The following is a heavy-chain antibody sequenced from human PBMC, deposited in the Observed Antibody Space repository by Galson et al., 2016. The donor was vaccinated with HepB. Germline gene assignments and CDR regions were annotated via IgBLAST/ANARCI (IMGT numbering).Heavy chain of an antibody. CDR3: AHRGHDGSGRNWFDH. J-gene: IGHJ5*02. CDR2: IYWDDDK. CDR1: GLSLSTSGVG. Sequence: PALVKPTQTLTLTCTFSGLSLSTSGVGVNWIRQPPGKALEWLALIYWDDDKVYSPSLKSRLTISKDTSKNQVVLTMTNMDPVDTATYYCAHRGHDGSGRNWFDHWGQGTLVTVSS. D-gene: IGHD3-22*01. V-gene: IGHV2-5*02.